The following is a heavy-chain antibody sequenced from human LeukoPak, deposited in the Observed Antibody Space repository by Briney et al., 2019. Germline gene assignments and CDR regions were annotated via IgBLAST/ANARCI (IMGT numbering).Heavy chain of an antibody. D-gene: IGHD6-19*01. CDR1: GLTFSDYY. Sequence: GGSLRLSCAASGLTFSDYYMSWIRQAPGKELEWVSYISSSDTYTNYADSVKGRFTISRDNAKNSLYLQMNSLRAEDTAVYYCARGPYSSGSSADYWGQGTLVTVSS. J-gene: IGHJ4*02. V-gene: IGHV3-11*06. CDR2: ISSSDTYT. CDR3: ARGPYSSGSSADY.